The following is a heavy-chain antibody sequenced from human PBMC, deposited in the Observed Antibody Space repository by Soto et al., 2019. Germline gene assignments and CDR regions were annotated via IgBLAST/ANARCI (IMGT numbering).Heavy chain of an antibody. D-gene: IGHD3-3*01. Sequence: GGSLRLSCAASGFTFSSYSMNWVRQAPGKGLEWVSSISSSSSYIYYADSVKGRFTISRDNAKNSLYLQMNSLRAEDTAVYYCARASDYDFWSGYLNYYYYYMDVWGKGTTVTVSS. CDR2: ISSSSSYI. J-gene: IGHJ6*03. CDR1: GFTFSSYS. CDR3: ARASDYDFWSGYLNYYYYYMDV. V-gene: IGHV3-21*01.